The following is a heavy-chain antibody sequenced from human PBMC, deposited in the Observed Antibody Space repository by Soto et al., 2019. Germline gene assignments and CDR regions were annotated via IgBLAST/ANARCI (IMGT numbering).Heavy chain of an antibody. J-gene: IGHJ4*02. Sequence: EVLLVESGGGLVQPGGSLRLSCAASGFTFRGYAMHWVRQAPGKGLEYVSRISRDGGSTYYVNSVKGRFAISRDNSKNTMYLQLGSLRTDDMAVYYCARDGVATRAFDYWGQGTLVTVSS. CDR3: ARDGVATRAFDY. D-gene: IGHD5-12*01. V-gene: IGHV3-64*01. CDR2: ISRDGGST. CDR1: GFTFRGYA.